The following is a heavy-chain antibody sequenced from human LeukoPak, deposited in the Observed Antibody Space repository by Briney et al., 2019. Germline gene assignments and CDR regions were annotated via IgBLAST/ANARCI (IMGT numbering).Heavy chain of an antibody. J-gene: IGHJ4*02. Sequence: PSQTPSLTRTVSGGSISSGGYYWSWIRQHPGKGLEWIGYIYYSGSTYYNPSLKSRVTISVDTSKNQFSLKLSSVTAADTAVYYCARRASDTAMVLFDYWGQGTLVTVSS. V-gene: IGHV4-31*03. CDR3: ARRASDTAMVLFDY. CDR1: GGSISSGGYY. D-gene: IGHD5-18*01. CDR2: IYYSGST.